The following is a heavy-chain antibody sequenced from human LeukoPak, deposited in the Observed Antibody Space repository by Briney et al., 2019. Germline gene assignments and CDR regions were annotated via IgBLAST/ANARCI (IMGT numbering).Heavy chain of an antibody. CDR2: IYYSGST. Sequence: PSETLSLTCTVSGGSISSYYWSWIRQPPGKGLEWIGYIYYSGSTNYNPSLKSRATISVDTSKNQFSLKLSSVTAADTAVYYCARHTYQLLIFDYWGQGTLVTVSS. V-gene: IGHV4-59*08. D-gene: IGHD2-2*01. J-gene: IGHJ4*02. CDR1: GGSISSYY. CDR3: ARHTYQLLIFDY.